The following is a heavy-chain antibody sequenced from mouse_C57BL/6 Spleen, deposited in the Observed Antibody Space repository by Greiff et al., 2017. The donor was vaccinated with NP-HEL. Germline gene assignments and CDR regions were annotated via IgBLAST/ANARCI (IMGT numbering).Heavy chain of an antibody. D-gene: IGHD1-1*01. J-gene: IGHJ3*01. Sequence: EVKLVESGGGLVKPGGSLKLSCAASGFTFSDYGMHWVRQAPEQGLEWVAYISSGSSTIYYADTVKGRFTISRDNAKNTLFLKMTSLRSEDTAMYYCARPDYYGSSYGFADWGQGTLVTVSA. V-gene: IGHV5-17*01. CDR1: GFTFSDYG. CDR3: ARPDYYGSSYGFAD. CDR2: ISSGSSTI.